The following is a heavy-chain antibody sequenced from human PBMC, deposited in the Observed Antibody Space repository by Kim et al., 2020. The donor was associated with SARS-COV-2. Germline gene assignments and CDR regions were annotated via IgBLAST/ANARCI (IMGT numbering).Heavy chain of an antibody. CDR1: GFTFSSYE. Sequence: GGSLRLSFAASGFTFSSYEMNWVRQAPGKGLEWVSYISSSGSTIYYADSVKGRFTISRDNAKNSLYLQMNSLRAEDTAVYYCWKAPSAGDWKSGDVAFDIWGQGTMVTVSS. D-gene: IGHD1-1*01. CDR2: ISSSGSTI. V-gene: IGHV3-48*03. J-gene: IGHJ3*02. CDR3: WKAPSAGDWKSGDVAFDI.